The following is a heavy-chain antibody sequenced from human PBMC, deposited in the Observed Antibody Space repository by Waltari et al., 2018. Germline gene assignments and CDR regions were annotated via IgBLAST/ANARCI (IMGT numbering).Heavy chain of an antibody. CDR3: ATYIGASVGTAAFDV. J-gene: IGHJ3*01. CDR1: GVSITSNRNY. CDR2: VSYSGTT. Sequence: LQLQESGPRLVRPSETLSLICRVSGVSITSNRNYWAWIRQSPGQGLEWIGTVSYSGTTYISPSLKSRVSVSRDTSKNQVSLILGSVTAADMAVYYCATYIGASVGTAAFDVWGQGTMVTVSS. V-gene: IGHV4-39*01. D-gene: IGHD5-12*01.